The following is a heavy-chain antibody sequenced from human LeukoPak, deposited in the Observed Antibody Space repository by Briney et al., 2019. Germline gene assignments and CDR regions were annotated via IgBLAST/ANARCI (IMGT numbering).Heavy chain of an antibody. CDR3: AKGREMATTYYFDY. J-gene: IGHJ4*02. D-gene: IGHD5-24*01. CDR1: GFTFDDYA. CDR2: ISWNSGSI. V-gene: IGHV3-9*01. Sequence: TGGSLRLSCAASGFTFDDYAMHWVRQAPGKGLEWVSGISWNSGSIGYADSVKGRFTISRDSAKNSLYLQMNSLRAEDTALYYCAKGREMATTYYFDYWGQGTLVTVSS.